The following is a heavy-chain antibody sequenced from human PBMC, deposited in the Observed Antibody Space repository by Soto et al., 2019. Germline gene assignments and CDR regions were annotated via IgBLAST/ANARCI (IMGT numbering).Heavy chain of an antibody. D-gene: IGHD6-19*01. V-gene: IGHV3-23*01. CDR1: GFTFSSYA. CDR3: AKDSSGSGWYNWFDP. J-gene: IGHJ5*02. Sequence: GGSLRLSCAASGFTFSSYAMSWVRQAPGKGLEWVSTISGSGGSTYYAESVKGRFTISRDNSKNTLYLQMNSLRAEDTAVYYCAKDSSGSGWYNWFDPWGQGTLVTVSS. CDR2: ISGSGGST.